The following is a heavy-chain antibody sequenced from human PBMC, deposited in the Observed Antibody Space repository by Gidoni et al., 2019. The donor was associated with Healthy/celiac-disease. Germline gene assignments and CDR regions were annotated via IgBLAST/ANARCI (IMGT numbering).Heavy chain of an antibody. CDR2: ISSSGSTI. Sequence: EVQLVESGGGLVQPGGSLRLSCAASGFTFSSYEMNWVRQAPGKGLEWVSYISSSGSTIYYADSVKGRFTISRDNAKNSLYLQMNSLRAEDTAVYYCASFYDSIRGAFDIWGQGTMVTVSS. CDR1: GFTFSSYE. J-gene: IGHJ3*02. V-gene: IGHV3-48*03. D-gene: IGHD3-22*01. CDR3: ASFYDSIRGAFDI.